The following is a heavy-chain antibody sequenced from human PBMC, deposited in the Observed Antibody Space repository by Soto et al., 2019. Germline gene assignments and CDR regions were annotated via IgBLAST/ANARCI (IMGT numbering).Heavy chain of an antibody. CDR2: IYSSGST. J-gene: IGHJ4*02. CDR1: GGSISSSSYY. Sequence: QLQLQESGPGLVKPSETLSLTCTVSGGSISSSSYYWGWIRQPPGKGLEWIGSIYSSGSTYYNPSLKSRVTISVDTSKNQFSLKLSDVTAADAAVSYGASLSRGYSCGYGLDYWGQGTLVTVSS. CDR3: ASLSRGYSCGYGLDY. D-gene: IGHD5-18*01. V-gene: IGHV4-39*01.